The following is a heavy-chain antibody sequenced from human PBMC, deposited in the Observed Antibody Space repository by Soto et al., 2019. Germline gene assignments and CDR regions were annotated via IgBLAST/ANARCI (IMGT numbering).Heavy chain of an antibody. CDR3: ARGVGWFGESAPNY. J-gene: IGHJ4*02. V-gene: IGHV3-23*01. D-gene: IGHD3-10*01. CDR2: ISGSGGST. CDR1: GFTFSSYA. Sequence: EVQLLESGGGLVQPGGSLRLSCAASGFTFSSYAMSWVRQAPGKGLEWVSAISGSGGSTYYADSVKGRFTISRDNSKNTLYLQMNSLRAEDTAVYYCARGVGWFGESAPNYWGQGTLVTVSS.